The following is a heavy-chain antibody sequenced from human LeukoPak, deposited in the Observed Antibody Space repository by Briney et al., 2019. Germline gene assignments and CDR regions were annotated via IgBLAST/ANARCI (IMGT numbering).Heavy chain of an antibody. J-gene: IGHJ3*02. Sequence: SETLSLTCAVYGGSFSGYYWSWIRQPPGKGLEWIGSIYYSGSTYYNPSLKSRVTISVDTSKNQFSLKLSSVTAADTAVYYCARRLGYCSSTSCYDAFDIWGQGTMVTVSS. V-gene: IGHV4-34*01. CDR2: IYYSGST. D-gene: IGHD2-2*01. CDR1: GGSFSGYY. CDR3: ARRLGYCSSTSCYDAFDI.